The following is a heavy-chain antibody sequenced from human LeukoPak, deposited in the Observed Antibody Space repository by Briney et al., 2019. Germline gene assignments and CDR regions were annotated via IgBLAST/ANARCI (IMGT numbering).Heavy chain of an antibody. J-gene: IGHJ5*02. CDR1: GYTFTSYA. CDR3: ARGDYGYNWFDP. Sequence: ASVKVSCKASGYTFTSYAMHWVRQAPGQRLEWMGWINAGNGNTKYSQKFQGRVTITRDTSASTAYMELSSLRSEDTAVYYCARGDYGYNWFDPWGQGTLVTVSS. D-gene: IGHD4-17*01. V-gene: IGHV1-3*01. CDR2: INAGNGNT.